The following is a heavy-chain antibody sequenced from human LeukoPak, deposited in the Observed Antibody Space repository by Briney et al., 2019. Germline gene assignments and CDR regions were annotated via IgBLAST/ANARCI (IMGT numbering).Heavy chain of an antibody. D-gene: IGHD3-3*01. CDR2: IYYSGST. CDR3: ARANYDFWSGYSYSYGMDV. V-gene: IGHV4-59*12. J-gene: IGHJ6*02. CDR1: GGSISSYY. Sequence: SETLSLTCTVSGGSISSYYWSWIRQPPGKGLEWIGYIYYSGSTNYNPSLKSRVTISVDTSKNQFSLKLSSVTAADTAVYYCARANYDFWSGYSYSYGMDVWGQGTTVTVSS.